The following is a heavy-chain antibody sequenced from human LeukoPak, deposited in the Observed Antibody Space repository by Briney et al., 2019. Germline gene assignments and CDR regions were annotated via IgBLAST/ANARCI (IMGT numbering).Heavy chain of an antibody. CDR3: ARVARGHYYDSSGYYSVGWFDP. J-gene: IGHJ5*02. Sequence: SETLSLTCTVSGGSISSYYWSWIRQPPGKGLEWIGEINHSGSTNYNPSLKSRVTISVDTSKNQFSLKLSSVTAADTAVYYCARVARGHYYDSSGYYSVGWFDPWGQGTLVTVSS. CDR1: GGSISSYY. V-gene: IGHV4-34*01. CDR2: INHSGST. D-gene: IGHD3-22*01.